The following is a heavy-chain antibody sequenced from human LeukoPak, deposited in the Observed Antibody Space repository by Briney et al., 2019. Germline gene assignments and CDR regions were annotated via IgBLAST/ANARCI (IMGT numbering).Heavy chain of an antibody. CDR1: GGTFSSYA. Sequence: GASVKVSCKASGGTFSSYAISWVRQAPGQGLEWMGGIIPIFGTANYAQKFQGRVTITADKSTSTAYMELSSLRSEDTAVYYCARVSLHNYYDSSGPTYYYYYYMDVWGKGTTVTVSS. J-gene: IGHJ6*03. CDR2: IIPIFGTA. V-gene: IGHV1-69*06. D-gene: IGHD3-22*01. CDR3: ARVSLHNYYDSSGPTYYYYYYMDV.